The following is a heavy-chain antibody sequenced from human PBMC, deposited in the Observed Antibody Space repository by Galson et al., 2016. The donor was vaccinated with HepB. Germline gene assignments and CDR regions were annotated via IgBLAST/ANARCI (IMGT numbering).Heavy chain of an antibody. CDR3: AGGYYNAMDG. Sequence: SLRLSCAASGFSFSSYVMNWVRQAPGKGLEWVAFLSSDGRNKFYADSVKGRFTIARDNSKNTLYLQLSSLRGEDTAVYYCAGGYYNAMDGWGQGATVTVSS. CDR1: GFSFSSYV. CDR2: LSSDGRNK. J-gene: IGHJ6*02. V-gene: IGHV3-30-3*01.